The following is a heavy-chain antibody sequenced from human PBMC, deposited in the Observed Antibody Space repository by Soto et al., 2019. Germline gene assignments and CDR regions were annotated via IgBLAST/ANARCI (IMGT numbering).Heavy chain of an antibody. Sequence: QVQLVQSGAEVKKPGSSVKVSCKASGGTFSSYAISWVRQAPGQGLEWMGGIIPIFGTANYAQKFQGRVTITADESTSTAYMELSSMRSEDTAVYYCARGAVGSYCGGVCYSEFDYWGQGTLVTVSS. CDR1: GGTFSSYA. D-gene: IGHD2-21*02. CDR2: IIPIFGTA. V-gene: IGHV1-69*01. J-gene: IGHJ4*02. CDR3: ARGAVGSYCGGVCYSEFDY.